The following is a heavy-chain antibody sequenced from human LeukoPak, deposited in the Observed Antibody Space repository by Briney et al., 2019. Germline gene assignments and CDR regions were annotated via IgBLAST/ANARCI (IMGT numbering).Heavy chain of an antibody. CDR3: ARDIGRGYSYPASENCFDP. CDR1: GYTFTSYY. CDR2: INPSGGST. J-gene: IGHJ5*02. Sequence: GASVKVSCKASGYTFTSYYMHWVRQAPGQGLEWMGIINPSGGSTSYAQKFQGRVTMTRDTSTSTVYMELSSLRSEDTAVYYCARDIGRGYSYPASENCFDPWGQGTLVTVSS. D-gene: IGHD5-18*01. V-gene: IGHV1-46*01.